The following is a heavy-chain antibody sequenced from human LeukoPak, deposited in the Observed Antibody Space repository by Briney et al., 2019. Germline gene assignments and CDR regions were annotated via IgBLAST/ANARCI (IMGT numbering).Heavy chain of an antibody. CDR3: AKDIAAAGDFDY. CDR1: GFTFSSYA. V-gene: IGHV3-30-3*01. Sequence: PGGSLRLSCAASGFTFSSYAMHWVRQAPGKGLEWVAVISYDGSNKYYADSVKGRFTISRDNAKNSLYLQMNSLRAEDTALYYCAKDIAAAGDFDYWGQGTLVTVSS. CDR2: ISYDGSNK. D-gene: IGHD6-13*01. J-gene: IGHJ4*02.